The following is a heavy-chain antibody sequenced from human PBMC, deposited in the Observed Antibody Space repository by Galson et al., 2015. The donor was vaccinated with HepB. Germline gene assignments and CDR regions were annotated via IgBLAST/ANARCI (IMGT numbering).Heavy chain of an antibody. J-gene: IGHJ4*02. Sequence: SVKVSCKASGYTFTSYYMHWVRQAPGQGLEWMGIINPSGGSTSYAQKFQGRVTMTRDTSTSTVYMELSSLRSEDTAVYYCARGPAIAVAGTLDDYWGQGTLVTVSS. CDR1: GYTFTSYY. V-gene: IGHV1-46*03. CDR2: INPSGGST. CDR3: ARGPAIAVAGTLDDY. D-gene: IGHD6-19*01.